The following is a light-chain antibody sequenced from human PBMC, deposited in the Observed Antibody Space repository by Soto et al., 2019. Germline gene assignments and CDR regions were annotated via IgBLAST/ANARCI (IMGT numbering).Light chain of an antibody. CDR2: AGS. CDR3: QESYSSPRFT. V-gene: IGKV1-39*01. J-gene: IGKJ3*01. CDR1: QSISNY. Sequence: DIQMTQSPSSLSASVGDRVTITCRASQSISNYLNWYQQKPGEPPKLLIYAGSNLQSGVPSRFSGSGSGTDFSLTISSLQPEDIANYYCQESYSSPRFTFGPGTKVDIK.